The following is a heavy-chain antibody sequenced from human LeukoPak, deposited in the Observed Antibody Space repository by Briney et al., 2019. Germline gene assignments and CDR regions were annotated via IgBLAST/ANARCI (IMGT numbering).Heavy chain of an antibody. J-gene: IGHJ6*03. D-gene: IGHD2-8*01. V-gene: IGHV1-2*02. CDR2: INPNRGGT. CDR3: AREATGVSYYYCYMDV. Sequence: APVKVSSTGFLYTFSGATMHWVRHTPGQGLERMGWINPNRGGTNYAQKIQGRGTMTRDTSISTAYMELSRLRSDDTAVYYCAREATGVSYYYCYMDVWGKGTTVTVSS. CDR1: LYTFSGAT.